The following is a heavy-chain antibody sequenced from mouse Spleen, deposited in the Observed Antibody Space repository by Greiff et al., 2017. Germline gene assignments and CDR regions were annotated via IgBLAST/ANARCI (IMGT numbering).Heavy chain of an antibody. Sequence: QVQLKQPGAELVKPGASVKLSCKASGYTFTSYWMQWVKQRPGQGLEWIGEIDPSDSYTNYNQKFKGKATLTVDTSSSTAYMQLSSLTSEDSAVYYCARFTTATRVYWGQGTTLTVSS. CDR3: ARFTTATRVY. CDR2: IDPSDSYT. V-gene: IGHV1-50*01. J-gene: IGHJ2*01. CDR1: GYTFTSYW. D-gene: IGHD1-2*01.